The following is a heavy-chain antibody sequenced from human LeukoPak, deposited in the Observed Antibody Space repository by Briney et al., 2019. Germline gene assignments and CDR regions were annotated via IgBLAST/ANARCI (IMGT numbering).Heavy chain of an antibody. CDR2: IYYSGSA. Sequence: SETLSLTCTVSGGSISSSSYYWGWIRQPPGKGLEWIGSIYYSGSAYYNPSLKSRVTISVDASKNQFSLNLSSVTAADTAVYYCARQPSDEALGVYYYGMDVWGQGTTVTVSS. CDR3: ARQPSDEALGVYYYGMDV. J-gene: IGHJ6*02. V-gene: IGHV4-39*01. D-gene: IGHD2-8*01. CDR1: GGSISSSSYY.